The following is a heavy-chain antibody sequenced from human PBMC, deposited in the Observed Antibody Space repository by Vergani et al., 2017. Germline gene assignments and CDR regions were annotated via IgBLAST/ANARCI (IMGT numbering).Heavy chain of an antibody. J-gene: IGHJ5*02. CDR2: IYYSGST. V-gene: IGHV4-39*01. CDR3: ARQRDIVVVPAAGNWFDP. D-gene: IGHD2-2*01. CDR1: GGSISSSSYY. Sequence: QLQLQESGPGLVKPSETLSLTCTVSGGSISSSSYYWGWIRQPPGKGLEWIGSIYYSGSTYYNPSLKSRVTISVDTSKNQFSLKLSSVTAADTAVYYCARQRDIVVVPAAGNWFDPWGQGTLVTVSS.